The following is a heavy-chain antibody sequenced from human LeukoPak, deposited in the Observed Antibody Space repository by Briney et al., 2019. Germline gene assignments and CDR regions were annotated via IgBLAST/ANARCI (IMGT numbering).Heavy chain of an antibody. J-gene: IGHJ3*01. CDR3: ANAGARYSHSSGLYAFDV. CDR2: VYYSGST. V-gene: IGHV4-39*01. CDR1: GDSVSSTGYY. D-gene: IGHD3-22*01. Sequence: PSETLSLTCTVSGDSVSSTGYYWGWIRQPPGKGLEWIGTVYYSGSTYYNPSLKSRVTMSEDTSRNQFSLRLSSVNAADTAVYYCANAGARYSHSSGLYAFDVWGQGTMATVSS.